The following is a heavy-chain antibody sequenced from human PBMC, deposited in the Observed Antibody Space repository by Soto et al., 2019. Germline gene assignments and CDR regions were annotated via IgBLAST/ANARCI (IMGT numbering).Heavy chain of an antibody. CDR1: GFTCSSNN. Sequence: GGAVRLSCAASGFTCSSNNMNWVRQAPGKGLEWVSYISSSSSTIYYADSVKGRFTISRDNAKNSLYLQMNSLRAEDTAVYYCARGMWRSSSSGKDYWGQGTLVTVSS. CDR3: ARGMWRSSSSGKDY. D-gene: IGHD6-6*01. J-gene: IGHJ4*02. V-gene: IGHV3-48*01. CDR2: ISSSSSTI.